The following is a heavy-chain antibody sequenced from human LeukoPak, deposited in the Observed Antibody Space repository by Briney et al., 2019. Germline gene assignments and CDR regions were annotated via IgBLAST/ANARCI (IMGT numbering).Heavy chain of an antibody. CDR1: GYTFTGYY. V-gene: IGHV1-2*02. D-gene: IGHD4-17*01. Sequence: ASVKVSCKASGYTFTGYYMHWVRQAPGQGLEWMGWINPNSGGTNYAQKFQGRVTMTRDTSISTAYMELSRLRSDDTAVYYCARREGKQNYGDLDDAFDIWGQGTMVTVSS. CDR3: ARREGKQNYGDLDDAFDI. CDR2: INPNSGGT. J-gene: IGHJ3*02.